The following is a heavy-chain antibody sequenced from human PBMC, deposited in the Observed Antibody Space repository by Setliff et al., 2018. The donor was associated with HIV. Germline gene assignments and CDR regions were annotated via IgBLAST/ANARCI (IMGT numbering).Heavy chain of an antibody. J-gene: IGHJ6*03. D-gene: IGHD4-4*01. CDR1: GGSVSSHY. Sequence: PSETLSLTCTVSGGSVSSHYWSWIRRPPGKGLEWIGYIYYSGSTNYNPSLKSRVTISVDTSKNQFSLKLSSVTAADTAVYYCARELRVTGIYYYYYMDVWGKGTTVTVSS. CDR2: IYYSGST. CDR3: ARELRVTGIYYYYYMDV. V-gene: IGHV4-59*02.